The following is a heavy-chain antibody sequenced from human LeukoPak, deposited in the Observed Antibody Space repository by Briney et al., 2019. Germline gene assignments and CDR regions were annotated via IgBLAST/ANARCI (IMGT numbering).Heavy chain of an antibody. Sequence: ASVKVSCKASGYTFTNYSIHWVRQAPGQGLEWLGIINPSGGRTSYAQKFQGRVTMTRDMSTSTVDMELSSLRSEDTAVYYCARDTIATRQYNWFDPWGQGTLVTVSS. J-gene: IGHJ5*02. CDR2: INPSGGRT. CDR1: GYTFTNYS. D-gene: IGHD6-6*01. V-gene: IGHV1-46*01. CDR3: ARDTIATRQYNWFDP.